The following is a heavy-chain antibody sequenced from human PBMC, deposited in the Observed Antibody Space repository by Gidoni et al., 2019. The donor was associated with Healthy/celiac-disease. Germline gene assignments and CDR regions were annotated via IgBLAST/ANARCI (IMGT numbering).Heavy chain of an antibody. CDR3: ARDVVATGAFDY. CDR2: ISAYNGNT. CDR1: GYTFSNYG. D-gene: IGHD5-12*01. J-gene: IGHJ4*02. Sequence: QVQLVQFGAEVKKPGSSVKVSCKASGYTFSNYGISWVRQAPGQGLEWMGWISAYNGNTIYTQKLQDRVTMTTDTSTSTAYMEVRSLRSDDTALYYCARDVVATGAFDYWGQGTLVTVSS. V-gene: IGHV1-18*01.